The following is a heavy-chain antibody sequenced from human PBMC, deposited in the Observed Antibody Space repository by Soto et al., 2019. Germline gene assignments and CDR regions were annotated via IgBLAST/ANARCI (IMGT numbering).Heavy chain of an antibody. CDR3: AKGNTSGWYFFDY. Sequence: GGSLRLSCEASGFTFSGCAMSWVRQAPGKGLEWVSGISGTGRSTFYADSVKDRFTISRDNSKNTVYLQMTSLRAEDTAVYYCAKGNTSGWYFFDYWGQGTLVTVSS. CDR2: ISGTGRST. J-gene: IGHJ4*02. V-gene: IGHV3-23*01. D-gene: IGHD6-19*01. CDR1: GFTFSGCA.